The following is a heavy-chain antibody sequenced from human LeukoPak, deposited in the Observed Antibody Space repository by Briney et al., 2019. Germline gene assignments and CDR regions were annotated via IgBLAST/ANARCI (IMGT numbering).Heavy chain of an antibody. CDR3: ARGRRGWYADYYYYMDV. Sequence: SETLSLTCTVSGGSISSGRYYWSWIRQPAGKGLEWIGRIYTSGSTNYNPSLKSRVTISVDTSKNQFSLKLSSVTAADTAVYYCARGRRGWYADYYYYMDVWGKGTTVTVSS. D-gene: IGHD2-15*01. CDR1: GGSISSGRYY. V-gene: IGHV4-61*02. CDR2: IYTSGST. J-gene: IGHJ6*03.